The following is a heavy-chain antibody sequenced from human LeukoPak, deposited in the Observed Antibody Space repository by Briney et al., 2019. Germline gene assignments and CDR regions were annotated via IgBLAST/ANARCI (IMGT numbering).Heavy chain of an antibody. CDR2: IASDGITT. CDR3: ARSLHTAVNCFVP. Sequence: GGSLRPSFAASGFTVSNHWMYWVRQAPGKGLVWVSRIASDGITTNYADSVKGRFNISRDNAKNTLYLQMNSLRAEDTAVYYCARSLHTAVNCFVPWGQGTLVTVSS. V-gene: IGHV3-74*01. J-gene: IGHJ5*02. CDR1: GFTVSNHW. D-gene: IGHD5-18*01.